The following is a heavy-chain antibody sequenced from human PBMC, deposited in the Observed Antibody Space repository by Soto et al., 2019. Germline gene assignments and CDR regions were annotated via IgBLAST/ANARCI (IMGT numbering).Heavy chain of an antibody. D-gene: IGHD2-15*01. CDR2: TNMDGSGT. V-gene: IGHV3-74*01. Sequence: PXGSLRLSCAASGFTFSRHCMHWVRQAPGKGLLWVARTNMDGSGTDYAESVKGRFAISRDNAKNTLYLQMNSLKVEDTAVYFCARALEDEFFASGAYYYYYNLDVWGQGTTVTVSS. CDR3: ARALEDEFFASGAYYYYYNLDV. J-gene: IGHJ6*02. CDR1: GFTFSRHC.